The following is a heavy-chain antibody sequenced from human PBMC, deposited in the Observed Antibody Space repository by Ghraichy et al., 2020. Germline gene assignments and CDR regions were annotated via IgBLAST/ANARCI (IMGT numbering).Heavy chain of an antibody. CDR1: GFTFSDFG. CDR3: ATNGYF. V-gene: IGHV3-33*03. J-gene: IGHJ4*02. D-gene: IGHD6-13*01. Sequence: GGSLRLSCSASGFTFSDFGMHWVRQAPGKGLEWVAVIGYDGSNAYHADSVKGRFTISRDNSKNMLYLQMDSLRAEDTAVYYCATNGYFWGQGTLVTVSS. CDR2: IGYDGSNA.